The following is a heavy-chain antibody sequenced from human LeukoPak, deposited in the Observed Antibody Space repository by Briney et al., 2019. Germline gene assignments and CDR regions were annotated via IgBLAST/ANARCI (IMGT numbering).Heavy chain of an antibody. CDR1: GFTFSNSA. CDR3: ARGKAIRGTIIKPFDS. V-gene: IGHV3-30*01. Sequence: GGSLRLSCAASGFTFSNSAMHWVRQAPGKGLEWVAVISFDGSNKYYADSVKGRFTISRDNSQSTLYLQMNSLRAEDTALYYCARGKAIRGTIIKPFDSWGQGTLVTVSS. D-gene: IGHD3-10*01. CDR2: ISFDGSNK. J-gene: IGHJ4*02.